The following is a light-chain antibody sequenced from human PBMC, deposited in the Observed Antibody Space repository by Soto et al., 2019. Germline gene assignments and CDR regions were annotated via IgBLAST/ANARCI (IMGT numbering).Light chain of an antibody. J-gene: IGLJ2*01. CDR2: DVS. Sequence: QSALTQPASVSGSPGQSITISCTGTSSDVGGYNYDSWYQQHPGKAPKLMIYDVSNRPSGVSNRFSGSKSGNTASPTISGLQAEDEADYYCSSYTSSSTLVFGGGTKLTVL. CDR1: SSDVGGYNY. V-gene: IGLV2-14*01. CDR3: SSYTSSSTLV.